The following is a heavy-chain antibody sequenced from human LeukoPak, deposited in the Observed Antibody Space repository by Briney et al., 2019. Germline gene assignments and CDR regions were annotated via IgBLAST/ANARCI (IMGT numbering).Heavy chain of an antibody. V-gene: IGHV4-59*01. Sequence: SETLSLTCTVSGGSISSYYWSWIRQPPGKGLEWIGYIYYSGSTNYNPSLKSRVTISVDTSKNQFSLKLSSVTAADTAVYYCARDTVGFWSGYYRPYGMDVWGQGTTVTVSS. J-gene: IGHJ6*02. D-gene: IGHD3-3*01. CDR2: IYYSGST. CDR3: ARDTVGFWSGYYRPYGMDV. CDR1: GGSISSYY.